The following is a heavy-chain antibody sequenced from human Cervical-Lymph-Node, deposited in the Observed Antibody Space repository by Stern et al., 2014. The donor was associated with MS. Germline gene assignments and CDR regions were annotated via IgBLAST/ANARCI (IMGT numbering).Heavy chain of an antibody. J-gene: IGHJ4*02. CDR2: IWYDGDNI. V-gene: IGHV3-33*01. CDR1: GFTFSSYG. D-gene: IGHD6-13*01. CDR3: ARGSMIAAGSLDY. Sequence: VQLEESGGGVVHPGRSLRLSCVASGFTFSSYGMHWVRQAPGKGLEWVAVIWYDGDNIYYADSVKGRFAISRDNSKNTLYLQMNSLRAEDTAVYYCARGSMIAAGSLDYWGQGSLVTVSS.